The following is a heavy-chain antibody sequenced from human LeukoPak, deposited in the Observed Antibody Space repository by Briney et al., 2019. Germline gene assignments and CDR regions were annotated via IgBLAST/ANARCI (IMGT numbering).Heavy chain of an antibody. CDR1: GFTFDDYA. D-gene: IGHD3-3*01. J-gene: IGHJ5*02. CDR3: AKDRWTIFGVSSGVGWFDP. Sequence: GGSLRLSCAASGFTFDDYAMHWVRQRPGKGLEWVSGISSNSDAVAYADSLKGRFTISRDNAKNSLYLQMNSLRDEDTAFYYCAKDRWTIFGVSSGVGWFDPRGQGTLVSVSS. V-gene: IGHV3-9*01. CDR2: ISSNSDAV.